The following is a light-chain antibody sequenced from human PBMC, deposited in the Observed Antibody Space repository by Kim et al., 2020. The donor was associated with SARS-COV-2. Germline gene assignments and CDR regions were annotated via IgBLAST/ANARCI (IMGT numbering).Light chain of an antibody. CDR3: QSYDSSNWV. J-gene: IGLJ3*02. CDR2: EDN. Sequence: GRTVTISCTRSSGSIASNYVQWYQQRPGSSPTTVIYEDNQRPSGVPDRFSGSIDSSSNSASLPISGLKTGDEADYYCQSYDSSNWVFGGGTQLTVL. V-gene: IGLV6-57*01. CDR1: SGSIASNY.